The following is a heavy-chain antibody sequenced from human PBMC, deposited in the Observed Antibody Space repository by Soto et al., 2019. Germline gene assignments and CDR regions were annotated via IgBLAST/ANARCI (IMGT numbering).Heavy chain of an antibody. Sequence: SETLSLTCIASGGSISSSNYYWGWIRQSPGKGLEWIASIDYSGRTYYGPSLRSRVTMSLDMSKNQFSLKLTSVTAADTAMYYCARDTTGYSSGWFYYWGQGTLVTVSS. CDR2: IDYSGRT. CDR1: GGSISSSNYY. J-gene: IGHJ4*02. CDR3: ARDTTGYSSGWFYY. V-gene: IGHV4-39*02. D-gene: IGHD6-19*01.